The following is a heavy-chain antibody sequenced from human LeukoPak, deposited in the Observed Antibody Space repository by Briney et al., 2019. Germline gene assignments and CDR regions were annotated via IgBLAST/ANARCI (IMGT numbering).Heavy chain of an antibody. D-gene: IGHD3-9*01. CDR2: ISYDGGNK. J-gene: IGHJ3*02. CDR3: ARDQYFDWLSHQGDAFDI. Sequence: GGSLRLSCAASGFTFSSYAMHWVRQAPGKGLEWVAVISYDGGNKYYADSVKGRFTISRDNSKNTLYLQMNSLRAEDTAVYYCARDQYFDWLSHQGDAFDIWGQGTMVTVSS. V-gene: IGHV3-30*04. CDR1: GFTFSSYA.